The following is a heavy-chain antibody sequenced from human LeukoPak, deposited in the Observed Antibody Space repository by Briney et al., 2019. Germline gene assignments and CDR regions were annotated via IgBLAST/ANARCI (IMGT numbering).Heavy chain of an antibody. D-gene: IGHD1-26*01. V-gene: IGHV3-30*03. J-gene: IGHJ4*02. CDR1: GFTFSNYG. CDR3: ARWEGDY. CDR2: ISYDGSNK. Sequence: GGSLRLSCAASGFTFSNYGMHWVRQAPGKGLEWVAVISYDGSNKYYTDSVKGRFTISRDNSKNTLYLQMNSLRAEDTAVYYCARWEGDYWGQGTLVTVSS.